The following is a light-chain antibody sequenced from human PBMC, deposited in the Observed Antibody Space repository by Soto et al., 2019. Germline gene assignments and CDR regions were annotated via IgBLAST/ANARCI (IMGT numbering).Light chain of an antibody. J-gene: IGKJ5*01. CDR2: KAS. Sequence: DIQMTQSPSTLSASVGDRVTITCRASQSISSLLAWYQQKPGRAPTLLIYKASTLESGVPSRFSGSESGTEFTLTISSLRPDDFATYYCQKYSTYPLTFGQGTRLDIK. V-gene: IGKV1-5*03. CDR3: QKYSTYPLT. CDR1: QSISSL.